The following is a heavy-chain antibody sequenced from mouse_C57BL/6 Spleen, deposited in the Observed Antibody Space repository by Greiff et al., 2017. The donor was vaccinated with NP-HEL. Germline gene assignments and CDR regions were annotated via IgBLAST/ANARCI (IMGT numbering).Heavy chain of an antibody. CDR3: ARHFTVVARDGYFDV. Sequence: EVQGVESGGGLVKPGGSLKLSCAASGFTFSSYTMSWVRQTPEKRLEWVATISGGGGNTYYQDSVTGRFTISRDNAKNTLYLQMSSLRSEDTALYYCARHFTVVARDGYFDVWGKGTTVTVAS. V-gene: IGHV5-9*01. D-gene: IGHD1-1*01. J-gene: IGHJ1*03. CDR1: GFTFSSYT. CDR2: ISGGGGNT.